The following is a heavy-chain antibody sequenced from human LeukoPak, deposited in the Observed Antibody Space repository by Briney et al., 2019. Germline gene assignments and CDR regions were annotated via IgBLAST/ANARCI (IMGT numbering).Heavy chain of an antibody. D-gene: IGHD6-13*01. Sequence: SVTVSLTCSVSGGSITSYYWSWIRQPPGKGLEWIGYIYYSWSTNYNTSLKSRVTIAVDTSKHQFSLKLSSVTAADTAVYYCARGGIAAAALVHLDYWGAGTLVS. CDR2: IYYSWST. CDR1: GGSITSYY. J-gene: IGHJ4*02. V-gene: IGHV4-59*01. CDR3: ARGGIAAAALVHLDY.